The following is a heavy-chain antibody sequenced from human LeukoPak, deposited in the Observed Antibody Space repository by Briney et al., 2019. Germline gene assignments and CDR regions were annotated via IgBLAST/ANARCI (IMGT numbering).Heavy chain of an antibody. CDR1: GFTFSSYS. Sequence: GGSLRLSCAASGFTFSSYSMNWVRQAPGKGLEWVSSISSSSSYIYYADSVKGRFTISRDNAKNSLYLQMNSLRAEDTAVYYCARDLPDYGDTPMESWGQGTLVTVSS. D-gene: IGHD4-17*01. CDR2: ISSSSSYI. J-gene: IGHJ4*02. CDR3: ARDLPDYGDTPMES. V-gene: IGHV3-21*01.